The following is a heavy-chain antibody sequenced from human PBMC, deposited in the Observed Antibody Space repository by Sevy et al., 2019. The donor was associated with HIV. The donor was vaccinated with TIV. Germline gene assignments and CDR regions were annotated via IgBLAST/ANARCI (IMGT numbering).Heavy chain of an antibody. Sequence: GGSLRLSCAASGFTFSSYGMHWVRQAPGKGLEWMAVISYDGSNKYYADSVKGRFTISRDNSKNTLYLQMNSLRAEDTAVYYCAKARGYCSSTSCSPWYYGMDVWGQGTTVTVSS. J-gene: IGHJ6*02. D-gene: IGHD2-2*01. CDR3: AKARGYCSSTSCSPWYYGMDV. CDR1: GFTFSSYG. CDR2: ISYDGSNK. V-gene: IGHV3-30*18.